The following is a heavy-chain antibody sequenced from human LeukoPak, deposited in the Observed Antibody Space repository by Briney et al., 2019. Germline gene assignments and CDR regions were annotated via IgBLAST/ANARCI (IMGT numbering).Heavy chain of an antibody. D-gene: IGHD3-10*01. V-gene: IGHV3-7*01. CDR3: AREIYGEDFFDY. CDR2: IKQDESKK. CDR1: GFTFSNYW. Sequence: GGSLRLSCAASGFTFSNYWMSWVRQAPGKGLEWVANIKQDESKKYYVDSVKGRFTISRDNAKSSLYLQMNSLRAEDTAVYYCAREIYGEDFFDYWGQGTLVTVSS. J-gene: IGHJ4*02.